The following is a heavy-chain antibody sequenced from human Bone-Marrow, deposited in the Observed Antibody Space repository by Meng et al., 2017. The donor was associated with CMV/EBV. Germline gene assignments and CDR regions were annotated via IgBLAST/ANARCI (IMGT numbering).Heavy chain of an antibody. CDR2: ISSSGSTI. V-gene: IGHV3-48*03. CDR3: ARGSSGYDYYYYYGMDV. CDR1: GFTFSSYE. D-gene: IGHD5-12*01. Sequence: GESLKISCAASGFTFSSYEMNWVRQAPGKGLEWVSYISSSGSTIYYADSVKGRFTISRDNAKNSLYLQMNSLRAEDTAVYYCARGSSGYDYYYYYGMDVWGQGTMVTVSS. J-gene: IGHJ6*02.